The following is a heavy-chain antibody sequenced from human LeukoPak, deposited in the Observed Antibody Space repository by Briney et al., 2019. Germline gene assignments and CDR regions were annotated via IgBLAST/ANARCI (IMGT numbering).Heavy chain of an antibody. V-gene: IGHV3-23*01. Sequence: GGSLRLSCAASGFTFSSYGMSWVRQAPGKGLEWVSAISGSGGSTYYADSVKGRFTISRDNSKNTLYLQMNSLRAEDTAVYYCAKLALQYFDWLFRPFYFDYWGQGTLVTVSS. CDR3: AKLALQYFDWLFRPFYFDY. CDR1: GFTFSSYG. CDR2: ISGSGGST. D-gene: IGHD3-9*01. J-gene: IGHJ4*02.